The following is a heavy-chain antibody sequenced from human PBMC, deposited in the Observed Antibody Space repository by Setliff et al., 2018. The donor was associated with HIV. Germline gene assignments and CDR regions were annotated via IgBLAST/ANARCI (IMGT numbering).Heavy chain of an antibody. D-gene: IGHD2-21*01. CDR2: IYHSWTT. J-gene: IGHJ4*02. CDR1: GGSISSGNW. V-gene: IGHV4-4*02. CDR3: VRSPGRGLAAAIAPYFDY. Sequence: PSETLSLTCSVSGGSISSGNWWSWVRQPPGKGLEWIGEIYHSWTTNYSPSLRSRVTISVGKFNNQFFLNLTSVTAADTAIYFCVRSPGRGLAAAIAPYFDYWGQGTLVTVSS.